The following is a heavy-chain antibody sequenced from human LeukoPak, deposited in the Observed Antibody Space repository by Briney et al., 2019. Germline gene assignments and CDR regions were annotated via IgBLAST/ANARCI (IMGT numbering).Heavy chain of an antibody. CDR2: INPNSGGT. CDR1: GYTFTGYY. J-gene: IGHJ4*02. CDR3: ARGGWLRFSYYFDY. Sequence: GASVKVSCKASGYTFTGYYMHWARQAPGQGLEWMGWINPNSGGTNYAQKFQGWVTMTRDTSISTAYMELSRLRSDDTAVYYCARGGWLRFSYYFDYWGQGTLVTVSS. D-gene: IGHD5-12*01. V-gene: IGHV1-2*04.